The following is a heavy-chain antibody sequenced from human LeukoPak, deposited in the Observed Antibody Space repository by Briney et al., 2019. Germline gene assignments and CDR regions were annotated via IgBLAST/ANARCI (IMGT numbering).Heavy chain of an antibody. CDR3: GGNYYDSSGYYPIWF. CDR1: GGSISSYY. J-gene: IGHJ4*02. Sequence: SETLSLTCTVSGGSISSYYWSWIRQPPGKGLEWIGYIYYSGSTNYNPSLKSRVPISVDTSKNQFSLKLSSVTAADTAVYYCGGNYYDSSGYYPIWFWGQGTLVTVSS. D-gene: IGHD3-22*01. CDR2: IYYSGST. V-gene: IGHV4-59*01.